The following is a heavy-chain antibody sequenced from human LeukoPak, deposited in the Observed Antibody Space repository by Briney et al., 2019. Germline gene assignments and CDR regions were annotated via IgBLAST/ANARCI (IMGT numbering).Heavy chain of an antibody. CDR1: VDSVSSNSVT. CDR3: ARRLTQYDCFDP. Sequence: SQTLSLTCAISVDSVSSNSVTWNWIRQSPSRGLEWLGRTYYRSTWYNDYAVSVRGRITVNPDTSKNQFSLHLNSVAPEDTAVYYCARRLTQYDCFDPWGQGILVTVSS. V-gene: IGHV6-1*01. CDR2: TYYRSTWYN. J-gene: IGHJ5*02. D-gene: IGHD2-2*01.